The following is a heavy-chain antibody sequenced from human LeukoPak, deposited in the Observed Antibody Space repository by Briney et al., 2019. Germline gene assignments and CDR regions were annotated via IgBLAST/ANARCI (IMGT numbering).Heavy chain of an antibody. D-gene: IGHD6-19*01. CDR3: ARGKYSSGWYGDY. Sequence: ASVKVSCKASGYTFTVYYMHWVRQAPGQGLEWMGWINPNSGGTNYAQKFQGWVTMTRDTSISTAYMELSRLRSDDTAVYYCARGKYSSGWYGDYWGQGTLVTVSS. J-gene: IGHJ4*02. CDR1: GYTFTVYY. V-gene: IGHV1-2*04. CDR2: INPNSGGT.